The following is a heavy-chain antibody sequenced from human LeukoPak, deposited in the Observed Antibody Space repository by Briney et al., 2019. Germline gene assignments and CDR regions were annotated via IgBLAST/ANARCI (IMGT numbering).Heavy chain of an antibody. Sequence: SETLSLTCAVPGYSISRGYYWGWIRQPPGKGLGGIGSTFHGGSTYYTPSLKSRVTISVDTSKNQFSLKLSSVTAADTAVYYCARIRLSIFPRDTSENDGEWYYFDYWGQGTLVTVSS. CDR1: GYSISRGYY. J-gene: IGHJ4*02. D-gene: IGHD3-3*01. V-gene: IGHV4-38-2*01. CDR2: TFHGGST. CDR3: ARIRLSIFPRDTSENDGEWYYFDY.